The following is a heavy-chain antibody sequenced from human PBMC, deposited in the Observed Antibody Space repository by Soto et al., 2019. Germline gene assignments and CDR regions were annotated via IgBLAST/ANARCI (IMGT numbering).Heavy chain of an antibody. Sequence: QVQLQESGPGLVKPSQTLSLTCTVSGGSISSGGYYWSWIRQHPGKGLEWIGYIYYSGSTYYNPSLKSRVTISVVTSKNQFSLKLSSVTAADTAVYYCARDRGSSSRYYYYGMDVWGQGTTVTVSS. V-gene: IGHV4-31*03. CDR1: GGSISSGGYY. CDR3: ARDRGSSSRYYYYGMDV. D-gene: IGHD6-6*01. J-gene: IGHJ6*02. CDR2: IYYSGST.